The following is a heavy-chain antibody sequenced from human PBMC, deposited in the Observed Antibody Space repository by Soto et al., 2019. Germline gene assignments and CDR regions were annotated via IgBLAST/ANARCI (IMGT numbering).Heavy chain of an antibody. CDR2: ISSGGNTI. D-gene: IGHD2-21*01. J-gene: IGHJ5*02. CDR3: ARRKCGGDCKFDP. Sequence: QVQLVESGGGLVKPGGSLRLSCAASGFSLSDYYMSWIRQAPGKGLEWVSYISSGGNTIYYADSVKGLFTMSRDNAKNSLSLQMNSLRAEDTAVYYCARRKCGGDCKFDPWAQGTLVTVSS. V-gene: IGHV3-11*01. CDR1: GFSLSDYY.